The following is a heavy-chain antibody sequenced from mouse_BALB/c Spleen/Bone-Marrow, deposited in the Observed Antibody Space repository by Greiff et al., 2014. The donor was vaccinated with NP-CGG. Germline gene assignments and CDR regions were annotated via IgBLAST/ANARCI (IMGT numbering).Heavy chain of an antibody. CDR2: INPSNGCT. CDR3: ARDGNYRYAMDY. J-gene: IGHJ4*01. D-gene: IGHD2-1*01. Sequence: QVQLKESGAELAKPGASVKLSCMASGFTFTSYWIHWVKQRPGQGPEWIGEINPSNGCTNYNEKFKSKATLTEDKSSSTAYMQLSSLTSEDSAVYYCARDGNYRYAMDYWGQGTSVTVSS. V-gene: IGHV1S81*02. CDR1: GFTFTSYW.